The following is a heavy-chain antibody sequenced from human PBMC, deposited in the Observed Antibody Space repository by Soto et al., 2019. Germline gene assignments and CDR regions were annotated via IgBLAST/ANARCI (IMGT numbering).Heavy chain of an antibody. CDR2: INHSGST. CDR3: ASGGSSGWSRYFDL. J-gene: IGHJ2*01. Sequence: SATLSLTCAVYGRSFSGYYWSWIRQPPGKGLEWIGEINHSGSTNYNPSLKSRVTISVDTSKNQFSLKLSSVTAADTAVYYCASGGSSGWSRYFDLWGRGTLVT. CDR1: GRSFSGYY. V-gene: IGHV4-34*01. D-gene: IGHD6-19*01.